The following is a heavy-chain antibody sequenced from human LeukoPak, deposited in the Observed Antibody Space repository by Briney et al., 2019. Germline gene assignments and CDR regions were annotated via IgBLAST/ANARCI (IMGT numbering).Heavy chain of an antibody. CDR2: IIPIFGTA. CDR1: GGTFSSYA. V-gene: IGHV1-69*06. CDR3: ARGSLVGTSFDYFDY. D-gene: IGHD1-26*01. Sequence: SVKVSCKASGGTFSSYAISWVRQAPGQGLEWMGGIIPIFGTANYAQKFQGRVTITADKSTSTAYMELSRLRSDDTAVYYCARGSLVGTSFDYFDYWGQGTLVTVSS. J-gene: IGHJ4*02.